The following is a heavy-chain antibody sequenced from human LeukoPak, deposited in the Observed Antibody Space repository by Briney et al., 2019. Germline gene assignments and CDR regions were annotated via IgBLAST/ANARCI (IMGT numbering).Heavy chain of an antibody. CDR1: GFMFSSYW. J-gene: IGHJ6*03. V-gene: IGHV3-7*01. CDR2: IKQDGSDT. D-gene: IGHD2-15*01. CDR3: ATVPGGGNYNYYMGV. Sequence: GGSLRLSCAASGFMFSSYWMSWVRQAPGKGLEWVANIKQDGSDTYYGDSVKGRFAVYRDNARNSLYLEINSLRVGDTAVYYCATVPGGGNYNYYMGVWGRGTTVIVSS.